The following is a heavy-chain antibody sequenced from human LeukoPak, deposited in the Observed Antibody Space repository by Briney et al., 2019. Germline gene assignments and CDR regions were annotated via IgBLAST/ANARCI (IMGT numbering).Heavy chain of an antibody. CDR2: IIPIFGTA. CDR3: ARGPLYYDISIGYFERHEYFDY. J-gene: IGHJ4*02. V-gene: IGHV1-69*13. Sequence: SVKVSCKASGGTFSSYAISWVRQAPGQGLEWMGGIIPIFGTANYAQKFQGRVTITADESTSTAYMELSSLRSEDTAVYYCARGPLYYDISIGYFERHEYFDYWGQGTLVTVSS. CDR1: GGTFSSYA. D-gene: IGHD3-9*01.